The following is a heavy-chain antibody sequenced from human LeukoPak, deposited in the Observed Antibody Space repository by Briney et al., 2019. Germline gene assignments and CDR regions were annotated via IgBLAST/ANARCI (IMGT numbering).Heavy chain of an antibody. J-gene: IGHJ5*02. CDR2: INHSGST. Sequence: PSETLSLTCAVYGGSFSGYYWSWIRQPPGKGLEWIGEINHSGSTNYNPSLKSRVTISVDTSKNQFSLKLSSVTAADTAVYYCARWSTYYYDSSGYLNWFDPWGQGTLVTVSS. D-gene: IGHD3-22*01. V-gene: IGHV4-34*01. CDR1: GGSFSGYY. CDR3: ARWSTYYYDSSGYLNWFDP.